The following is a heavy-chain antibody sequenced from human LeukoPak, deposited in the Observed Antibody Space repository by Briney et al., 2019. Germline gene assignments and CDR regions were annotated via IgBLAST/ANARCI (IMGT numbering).Heavy chain of an antibody. J-gene: IGHJ6*04. CDR1: GFTFSSYA. CDR2: ISGTGGST. Sequence: GGSLRLSCAASGFTFSSYAMSWVRQAPGEGLEWVSAISGTGGSTYYADSVKGRFTISRDNSKNTLYLQMNSLRAEDTAVYYCAELGITMIGGVWGKGTTVTISS. CDR3: AELGITMIGGV. D-gene: IGHD3-10*02. V-gene: IGHV3-23*01.